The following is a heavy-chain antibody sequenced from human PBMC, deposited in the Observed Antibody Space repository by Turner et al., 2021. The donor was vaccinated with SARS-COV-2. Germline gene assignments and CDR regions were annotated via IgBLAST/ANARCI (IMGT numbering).Heavy chain of an antibody. CDR1: GYTLTELS. V-gene: IGHV1-24*01. CDR3: ATCRDGYNWGAFHI. CDR2: FEPEDGET. Sequence: HVQLVQSGAEVKKPGASVTVSCKVSGYTLTELSMHWVRQAPGKGLEWMGGFEPEDGETIYAQKFQGRVTMTEDTSTDTAYMELSSLRSEDTAVYYCATCRDGYNWGAFHIWGQGTMVPVSS. D-gene: IGHD5-12*01. J-gene: IGHJ3*02.